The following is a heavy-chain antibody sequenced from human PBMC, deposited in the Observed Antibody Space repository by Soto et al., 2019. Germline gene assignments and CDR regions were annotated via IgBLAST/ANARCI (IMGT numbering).Heavy chain of an antibody. J-gene: IGHJ5*02. D-gene: IGHD1-20*01. CDR2: ITGSGDTT. V-gene: IGHV3-23*01. CDR3: AKKYNGTPEDP. CDR1: GFTFGNYA. Sequence: PGGSLRLSCAASGFTFGNYAMTLVRQSPGKGLEWVSSITGSGDTTYYADSVKGRFTISRDNYKNTLFLQMSSLRAEDTAIYYCAKKYNGTPEDPWGKGEXVT.